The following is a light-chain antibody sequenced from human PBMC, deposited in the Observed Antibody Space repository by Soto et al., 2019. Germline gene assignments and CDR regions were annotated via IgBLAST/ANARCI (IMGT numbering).Light chain of an antibody. CDR2: AAS. J-gene: IGKJ3*01. CDR3: QRYHSALLT. Sequence: DIQMTQSPSSLSASVGDRVTMTCRASQDIRDYVAWYQQKPGEVPKLLIYAASTLQSGVPARFSGGGFGTDFNLTISGLRPEDVATYYCQRYHSALLTFGPGTKVDLK. CDR1: QDIRDY. V-gene: IGKV1-27*01.